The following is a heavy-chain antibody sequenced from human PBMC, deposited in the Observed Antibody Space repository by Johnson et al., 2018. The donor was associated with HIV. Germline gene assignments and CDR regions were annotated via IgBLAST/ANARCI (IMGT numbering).Heavy chain of an antibody. CDR3: AKDPVGATWAFDI. CDR2: IYSGGST. J-gene: IGHJ3*02. Sequence: QVQLVESGGGLVQPGGSLRLSCAASGFTFDDFGMGWVRQAPGKGLEWVSVIYSGGSTYYADSVKGRFTISRDNSKNTLYLQMNSLRAEDTAVYYCAKDPVGATWAFDIWGQGTMVTVSS. V-gene: IGHV3-NL1*01. D-gene: IGHD1-26*01. CDR1: GFTFDDFG.